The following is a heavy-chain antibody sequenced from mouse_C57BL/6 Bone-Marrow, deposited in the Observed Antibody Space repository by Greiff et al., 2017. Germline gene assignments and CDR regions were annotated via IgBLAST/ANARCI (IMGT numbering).Heavy chain of an antibody. Sequence: QVQLQQPGAELVKPGASVKLSCKASGYTFTSYWMHWVKQRPGQGLEWIGMIPPNSGSTNYNEKFKSKATLTVDKSSSTAYMQLSSLTSEDSAVYYCGGDYDVRFAYWGQGTLVTVSA. CDR2: IPPNSGST. J-gene: IGHJ3*01. V-gene: IGHV1-64*01. D-gene: IGHD2-4*01. CDR1: GYTFTSYW. CDR3: GGDYDVRFAY.